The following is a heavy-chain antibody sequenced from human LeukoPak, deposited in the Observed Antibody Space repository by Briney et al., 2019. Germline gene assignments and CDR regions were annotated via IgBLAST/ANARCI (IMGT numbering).Heavy chain of an antibody. CDR3: ARTMKGYCSGGSCYQYSYYMDV. CDR2: IYYSGST. CDR1: GGSISSYY. V-gene: IGHV4-59*01. J-gene: IGHJ6*03. Sequence: PSETLSLTCTVSGGSISSYYWSWIRQPPGKGLEWIGYIYYSGSTNYNPSLKSRVTISVDTSKNQFSLKLTSVTAADTAVYYCARTMKGYCSGGSCYQYSYYMDVWGKGTTVTVSS. D-gene: IGHD2-15*01.